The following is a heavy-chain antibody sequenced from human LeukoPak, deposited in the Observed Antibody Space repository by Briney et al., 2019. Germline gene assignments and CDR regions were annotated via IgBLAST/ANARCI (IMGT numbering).Heavy chain of an antibody. CDR2: ISSSSSYI. Sequence: GSLRLSCAASGFTFNSYSMKCVRQAPGKGLEWVSSISSSSSYIYYADSVKGRFTISRDNAKNSLYLQMNSLRAEDTAVYYCARGSSSWAPRSGMDVWGQGTTVTVSS. V-gene: IGHV3-21*01. J-gene: IGHJ6*02. D-gene: IGHD6-13*01. CDR3: ARGSSSWAPRSGMDV. CDR1: GFTFNSYS.